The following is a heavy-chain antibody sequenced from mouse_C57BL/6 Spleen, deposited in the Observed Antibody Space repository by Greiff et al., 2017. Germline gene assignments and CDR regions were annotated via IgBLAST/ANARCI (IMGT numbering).Heavy chain of an antibody. V-gene: IGHV1-7*01. CDR3: APSFITTVVAGDYFDY. J-gene: IGHJ2*01. CDR2: INPSSGYT. D-gene: IGHD1-1*01. CDR1: GYTFTSYW. Sequence: QVQLKQSGAELAKPGASVKLSCKASGYTFTSYWMHWVKQRPGQGLEWIGYINPSSGYTKYNQKFKDKATLTADKSSSTAYMQLSSLTYEDSAVYYCAPSFITTVVAGDYFDYWGQGTTLTVSS.